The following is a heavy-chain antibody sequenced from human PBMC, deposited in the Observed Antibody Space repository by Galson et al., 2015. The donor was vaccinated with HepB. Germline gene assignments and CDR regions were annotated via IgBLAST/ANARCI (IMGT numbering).Heavy chain of an antibody. V-gene: IGHV2-70*11. D-gene: IGHD3-10*01. J-gene: IGHJ4*02. CDR3: ARMARYYYGVRAFDY. CDR1: GFSLSTSGMC. Sequence: PALVKPTQTLTLTCTFSGFSLSTSGMCVSWIRQPPGKALEWLARIDWDDDKYYSTSLKTRLTISKDTSKNQVVLTMTNMDPVDTATYYCARMARYYYGVRAFDYWGQGTLVTVSS. CDR2: IDWDDDK.